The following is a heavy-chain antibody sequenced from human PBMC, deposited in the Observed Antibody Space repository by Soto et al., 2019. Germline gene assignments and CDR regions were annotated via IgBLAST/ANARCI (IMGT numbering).Heavy chain of an antibody. CDR3: ATCQLGEYYYAMDI. D-gene: IGHD7-27*01. CDR2: INHSGNT. V-gene: IGHV4-34*01. Sequence: SETLSLTCAVYGGSFSGYYWSWIRQPPGKGLECIGEINHSGNTRYNPSLKSRVTISKDTSKNELSLKLNSVTVADTAVYYCATCQLGEYYYAMDIWGQGTTVTVSS. CDR1: GGSFSGYY. J-gene: IGHJ6*02.